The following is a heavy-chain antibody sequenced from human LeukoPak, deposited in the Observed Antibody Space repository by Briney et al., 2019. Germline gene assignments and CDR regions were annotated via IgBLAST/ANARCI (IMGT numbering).Heavy chain of an antibody. Sequence: GGSLRLSCAASGFTFRSYAMQWVRQAPGKGLEWVSYITYNSGTIFYADSVKGRFTISRDNAKDSLYLQMSSLRDEDTAVYYCARDRCGGDCYRAFDIWGQGTMVTVSS. J-gene: IGHJ3*02. CDR1: GFTFRSYA. CDR3: ARDRCGGDCYRAFDI. CDR2: ITYNSGTI. D-gene: IGHD2-21*02. V-gene: IGHV3-48*02.